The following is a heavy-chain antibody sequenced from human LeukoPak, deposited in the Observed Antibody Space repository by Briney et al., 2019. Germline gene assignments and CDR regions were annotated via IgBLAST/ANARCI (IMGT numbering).Heavy chain of an antibody. CDR3: ARHNYCSSTSCYSH. CDR2: IYYSRST. CDR1: GGSISSGDYY. J-gene: IGHJ4*02. V-gene: IGHV4-30-4*02. Sequence: PSDTLSLTCTVSGGSISSGDYYWRWLRQPPGKGLEWFGYIYYSRSTYYHPSLKSRVTISVDTSKNQFSLKLSSVTAADTAVYYCARHNYCSSTSCYSHWGQGTLVTVSS. D-gene: IGHD2-2*01.